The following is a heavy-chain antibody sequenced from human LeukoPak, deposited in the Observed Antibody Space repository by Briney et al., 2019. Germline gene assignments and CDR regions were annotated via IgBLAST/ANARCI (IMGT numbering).Heavy chain of an antibody. CDR3: ARVGDWNDLVY. J-gene: IGHJ4*02. D-gene: IGHD1-1*01. Sequence: SEALSLTCTVSGGSISSYYWSWIRQSPGKGLEWIGYIYYNGRTTNYNPSLKSRVTMSVDTSKNQFSLKLSSVTAADTAVYYCARVGDWNDLVYWGQGILVSVSS. CDR2: IYYNGRTT. V-gene: IGHV4-59*01. CDR1: GGSISSYY.